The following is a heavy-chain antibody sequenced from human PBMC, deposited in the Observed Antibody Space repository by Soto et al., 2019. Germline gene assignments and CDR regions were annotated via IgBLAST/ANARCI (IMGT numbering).Heavy chain of an antibody. J-gene: IGHJ6*02. CDR1: GGTFSSYA. CDR3: ANQYYYDSKGSYYYGMDV. V-gene: IGHV1-69*13. CDR2: IIPIFGTA. Sequence: SVKVSCKASGGTFSSYAISWVRQAPGQGLEWMGGIIPIFGTANYAQKFQGRVTITADESTSTAYMELSSLRSEDTAVYYCANQYYYDSKGSYYYGMDVWGQGTTVTVSS. D-gene: IGHD3-22*01.